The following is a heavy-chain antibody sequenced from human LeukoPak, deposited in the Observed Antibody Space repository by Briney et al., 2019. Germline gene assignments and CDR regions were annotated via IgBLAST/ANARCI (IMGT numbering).Heavy chain of an antibody. CDR2: IDPSDSYT. V-gene: IGHV5-10-1*01. CDR3: ARQNYYGSGSYYALSY. CDR1: GYSFTSYW. J-gene: IGHJ4*02. D-gene: IGHD3-10*01. Sequence: GESLRISCKGSGYSFTSYWISWVRQMPGKGLEWMGRIDPSDSYTNYRPSFQGHVTISADKSISTAYLQWSSLKASDTAMYYCARQNYYGSGSYYALSYWGQGTLVTVSS.